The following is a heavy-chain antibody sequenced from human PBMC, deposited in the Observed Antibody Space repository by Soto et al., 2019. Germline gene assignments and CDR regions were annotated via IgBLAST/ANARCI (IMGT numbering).Heavy chain of an antibody. D-gene: IGHD2-15*01. Sequence: GGSLRLSCAASGFTFDTFWMSWVRQSPGKGLEWVANIKHDGSETYYVDSVKGRFTISRDNAKNSLFLQMNTLRTEDPAVYYCARDFATHCSGSTCYPYAYWGQGALVTVSS. CDR1: GFTFDTFW. CDR3: ARDFATHCSGSTCYPYAY. V-gene: IGHV3-7*03. CDR2: IKHDGSET. J-gene: IGHJ4*02.